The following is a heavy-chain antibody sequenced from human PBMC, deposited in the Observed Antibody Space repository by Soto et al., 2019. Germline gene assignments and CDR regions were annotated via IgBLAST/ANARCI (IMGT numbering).Heavy chain of an antibody. CDR2: IYYSGST. CDR1: GGSISSYY. D-gene: IGHD6-13*01. V-gene: IGHV4-59*01. J-gene: IGHJ5*02. Sequence: SETLSLSCTVSGGSISSYYWSWIRQPPGKGLEWIGYIYYSGSTNYNPSLKSRVTISVDTSKNQFSLKLSSVTAADTAVYYCARTIAAAGLYNWFDPWGQGTLVTVSS. CDR3: ARTIAAAGLYNWFDP.